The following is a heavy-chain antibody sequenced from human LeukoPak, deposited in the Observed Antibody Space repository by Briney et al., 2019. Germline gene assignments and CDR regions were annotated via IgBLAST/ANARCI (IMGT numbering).Heavy chain of an antibody. Sequence: GGSLRLSCAASGFTFSSYPMSWVGQAPGKGPEWVSVISGSGGSTYYGDSVKGRFTISRDNSKNTLYLQMNSLRAEDTAVYYCAKRMGGNYGALDYWGQGTLVAVSS. CDR1: GFTFSSYP. CDR2: ISGSGGST. D-gene: IGHD4/OR15-4a*01. V-gene: IGHV3-23*01. CDR3: AKRMGGNYGALDY. J-gene: IGHJ4*02.